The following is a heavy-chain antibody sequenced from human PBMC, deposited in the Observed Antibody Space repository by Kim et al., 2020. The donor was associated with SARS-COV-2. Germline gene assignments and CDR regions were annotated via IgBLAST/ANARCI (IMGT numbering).Heavy chain of an antibody. Sequence: GGSLRLSCAASGLTFSTFGMHWVRQAPGKGLEWVAVISYDGTKNYYADSVKGRFTISRDNSKNTLYLQMNSLRAEDTAVYYCQLSGVSHSYYFYAMDVWGQRTTVTVSS. CDR1: GLTFSTFG. V-gene: IGHV3-30*03. J-gene: IGHJ6*02. CDR2: ISYDGTKN. D-gene: IGHD1-26*01. CDR3: QLSGVSHSYYFYAMDV.